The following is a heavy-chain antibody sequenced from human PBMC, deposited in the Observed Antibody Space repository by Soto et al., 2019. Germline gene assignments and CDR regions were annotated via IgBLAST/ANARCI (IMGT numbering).Heavy chain of an antibody. CDR3: AGVAFGGLIVIRNSDDLDY. V-gene: IGHV3-7*04. CDR2: IKQDGSEK. D-gene: IGHD3-16*02. J-gene: IGHJ4*02. CDR1: GFTFSSYW. Sequence: GGSLRLSCAASGFTFSSYWMSWVRQAPGKGLEWVANIKQDGSEKYYVDSVRGRFTISRDNAKKSLYLQMNSLRAEDTAVYYCAGVAFGGLIVIRNSDDLDYWGQRTLVTVSS.